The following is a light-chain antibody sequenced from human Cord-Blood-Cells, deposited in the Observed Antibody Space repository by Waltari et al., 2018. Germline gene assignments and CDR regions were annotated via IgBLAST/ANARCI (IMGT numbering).Light chain of an antibody. Sequence: SYELTQPPSVSVSPGQTASITCSGDKLGDQYACWYQQKPGQSPVLVIYQDSKRPSGIPELFSGSNSGNTATLTISGTQAMDEADYYCQAWDSSTAVFGGGTKLTVL. CDR1: KLGDQY. V-gene: IGLV3-1*01. CDR2: QDS. CDR3: QAWDSSTAV. J-gene: IGLJ2*01.